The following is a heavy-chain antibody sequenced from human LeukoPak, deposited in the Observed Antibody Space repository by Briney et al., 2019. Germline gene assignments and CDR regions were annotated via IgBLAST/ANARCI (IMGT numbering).Heavy chain of an antibody. J-gene: IGHJ4*02. CDR3: AAKNGVFSSSVAVDY. CDR1: GYIFTDYA. D-gene: IGHD6-19*01. V-gene: IGHV1-69*13. Sequence: SVKVSCKASGYIFTDYAISWVRQAPGQGLEWMGGIIPIFGTANYAQKFQGRVTITADESTSTAYMELSSLRSEDTAVYYCAAKNGVFSSSVAVDYWGQGTLVTVSS. CDR2: IIPIFGTA.